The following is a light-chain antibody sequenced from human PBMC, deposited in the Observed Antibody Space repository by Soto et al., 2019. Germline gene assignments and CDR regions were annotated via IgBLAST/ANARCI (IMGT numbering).Light chain of an antibody. CDR1: QSISSW. Sequence: DIQMTQSPSTLSASVGDRVTITCRASQSISSWLAWYQQKPGKAPKLLIYDASSLESGVPSRFSGGGSGTEFTLTISSLQPDDFATYYCQQYITYSTFGQGTKLEIK. CDR3: QQYITYST. J-gene: IGKJ2*01. V-gene: IGKV1-5*01. CDR2: DAS.